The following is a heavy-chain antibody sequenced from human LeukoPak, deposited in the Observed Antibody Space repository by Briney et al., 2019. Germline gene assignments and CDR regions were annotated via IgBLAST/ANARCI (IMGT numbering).Heavy chain of an antibody. CDR2: IIPIFGTA. CDR3: ARVSGWYTSLYYFDY. J-gene: IGHJ4*02. Sequence: SVKVSCKASGGTFSSYAISWVRQAPGQGLEWMGGIIPIFGTANYAQKFQGRVTITADESTSTAYMELSSLRSEDTAVYYCARVSGWYTSLYYFDYWGQGTLVTVSS. CDR1: GGTFSSYA. D-gene: IGHD6-19*01. V-gene: IGHV1-69*13.